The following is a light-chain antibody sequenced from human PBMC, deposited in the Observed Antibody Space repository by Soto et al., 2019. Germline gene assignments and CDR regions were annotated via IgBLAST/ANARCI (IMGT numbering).Light chain of an antibody. J-gene: IGLJ3*02. Sequence: QLVLTQPPSASGTPGQRVTISCSGSSSNIGSNSVNWYRQLPGTAPKLLIYRNNQRPSGVPDRFSGSKSGTSASLAISGLQSEDEADYYCASWDDSRDGGVFGGGTKLTVL. V-gene: IGLV1-44*01. CDR3: ASWDDSRDGGV. CDR1: SSNIGSNS. CDR2: RNN.